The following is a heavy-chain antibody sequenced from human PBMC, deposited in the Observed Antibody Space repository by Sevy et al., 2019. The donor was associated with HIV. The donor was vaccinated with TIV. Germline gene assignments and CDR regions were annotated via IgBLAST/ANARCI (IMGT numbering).Heavy chain of an antibody. D-gene: IGHD2-15*01. CDR2: ISLNSGSM. CDR1: GFTFGNYA. J-gene: IGHJ4*02. CDR3: AKGVSGGNSGAAFDY. V-gene: IGHV3-9*01. Sequence: GGSLRLSCAGSGFTFGNYAMYWVRQSPGKGLEWVSGISLNSGSMGYADAVEGRFTISRDNAKNSLHLEMNSLRPEDTALYYCAKGVSGGNSGAAFDYWGQGTRVTVSS.